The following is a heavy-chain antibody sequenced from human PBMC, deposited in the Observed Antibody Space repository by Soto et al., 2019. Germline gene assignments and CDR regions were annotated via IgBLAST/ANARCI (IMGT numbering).Heavy chain of an antibody. CDR1: GFTFISYT. D-gene: IGHD2-2*01. CDR3: ARVGGYCSSTTCYYFDY. CDR2: ISGGRSSV. V-gene: IGHV3-21*01. J-gene: IGHJ4*02. Sequence: VPLVESGGGLVKPGGSLSLSCAASGFTFISYTMNWVRQAPGKGLEWVSSISGGRSSVYYADSVKGRFTISRDNAKNSLYLQMNNLRVEDTAVYYCARVGGYCSSTTCYYFDYWGQGTMVTVSS.